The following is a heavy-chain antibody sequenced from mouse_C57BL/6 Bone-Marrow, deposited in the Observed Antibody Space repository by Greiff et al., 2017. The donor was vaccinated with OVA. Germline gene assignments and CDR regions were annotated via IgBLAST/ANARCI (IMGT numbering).Heavy chain of an antibody. CDR1: GFTIKDDY. V-gene: IGHV14-4*01. D-gene: IGHD1-1*01. CDR3: TPYYGSPWFAY. J-gene: IGHJ3*01. CDR2: IDPENGDT. Sequence: EVQLQQSGAELVRPGASVKLSCTASGFTIKDDYMHWVKQRPEQGLEWIGWIDPENGDTEYASKFQGKATIIADTSSNTAYLQLSSLTSEATDVYYCTPYYGSPWFAYWGQGTLVTVSA.